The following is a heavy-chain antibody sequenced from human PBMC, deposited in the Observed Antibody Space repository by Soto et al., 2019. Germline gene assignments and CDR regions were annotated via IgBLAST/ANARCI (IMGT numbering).Heavy chain of an antibody. Sequence: QLQLQESGPGLVKPSETLSLTCTVSGGSITSSSYYWGWIRQPPGKGLEWIGSIYYSGNTYYTPPPKSGVTISVDTSKTQSSLKLSSVTAADTAVYYCAGEGGRYCSGGSCQVDYWGQGTLVTVSS. CDR2: IYYSGNT. CDR3: AGEGGRYCSGGSCQVDY. D-gene: IGHD2-15*01. J-gene: IGHJ4*02. CDR1: GGSITSSSYY. V-gene: IGHV4-39*02.